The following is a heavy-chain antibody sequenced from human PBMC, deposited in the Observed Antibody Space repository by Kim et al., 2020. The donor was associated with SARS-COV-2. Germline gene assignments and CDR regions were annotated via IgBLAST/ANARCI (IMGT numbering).Heavy chain of an antibody. J-gene: IGHJ6*02. CDR3: ARDVGGVTMVRGVDYYGMDV. V-gene: IGHV4-31*03. Sequence: SETLSLTCTVSGGSISSGGYYWSWIRQHPGKGLEWIGYIYYSGSTYYNPSLKSRVTISVDTSKNQFSLKLSSVTAADTAVYYCARDVGGVTMVRGVDYYGMDVWGQGTTVTVSS. D-gene: IGHD3-10*01. CDR1: GGSISSGGYY. CDR2: IYYSGST.